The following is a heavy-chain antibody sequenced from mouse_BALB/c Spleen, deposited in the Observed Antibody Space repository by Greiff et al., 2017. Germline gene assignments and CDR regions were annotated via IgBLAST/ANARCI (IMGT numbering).Heavy chain of an antibody. Sequence: QVQLQQSGAELARPGASVKLSCKASGYTFTSYWMQWVKQRPGQGLEWIGAIYPGDGDTRYTQKFKGKATLTADKSSSTAYMQLSSLASEDSAVYYCARYYYGSSLFDYWGQGTTLTVSS. J-gene: IGHJ2*01. CDR1: GYTFTSYW. D-gene: IGHD1-1*01. V-gene: IGHV1-87*01. CDR2: IYPGDGDT. CDR3: ARYYYGSSLFDY.